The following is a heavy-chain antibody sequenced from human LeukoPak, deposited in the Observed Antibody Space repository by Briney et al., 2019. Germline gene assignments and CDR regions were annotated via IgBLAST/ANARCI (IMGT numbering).Heavy chain of an antibody. D-gene: IGHD3-22*01. V-gene: IGHV3-23*01. CDR1: GFTFSSYA. Sequence: LPGGSLRLSCAASGFTFSSYAMSWVRQAPGKGLEWVSAISGSGGSTYYADSVKGRFTISRDNSKNTLYLQMNSLRAEDTAVYYCAKDQITMIVVVIPDSFDYWGQGTLVTVSS. CDR3: AKDQITMIVVVIPDSFDY. J-gene: IGHJ4*02. CDR2: ISGSGGST.